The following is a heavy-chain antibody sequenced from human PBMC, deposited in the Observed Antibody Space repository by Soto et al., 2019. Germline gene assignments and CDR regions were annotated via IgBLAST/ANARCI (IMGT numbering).Heavy chain of an antibody. CDR1: GFTVSSNY. J-gene: IGHJ6*02. D-gene: IGHD1-26*01. V-gene: IGHV3-66*01. CDR2: IYSAGNT. CDR3: ARDFVVGGPTIDYYYGMDV. Sequence: GGSLRLSCAASGFTVSSNYMSWVRQAPGKGLEWISIIYSAGNTYYADSVKGRFTISRDNSKNTLYLQMNSLGAEDTAVYYCARDFVVGGPTIDYYYGMDVWGQGTTVTSP.